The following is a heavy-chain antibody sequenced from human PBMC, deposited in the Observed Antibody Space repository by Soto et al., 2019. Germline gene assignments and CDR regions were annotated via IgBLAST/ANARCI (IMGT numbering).Heavy chain of an antibody. V-gene: IGHV4-34*01. Sequence: QVQLQQWGAGLLKSSETLSLTCAVYGGSFSGYYWSWIRQPPGKGLEWIGEINHSGSTNYNPSLTSRVTISVDTSKNQFSLKLSSVTAADTAVYYCARGKWLRSSFDYWGQETLVTVSS. J-gene: IGHJ4*02. CDR2: INHSGST. CDR3: ARGKWLRSSFDY. D-gene: IGHD5-12*01. CDR1: GGSFSGYY.